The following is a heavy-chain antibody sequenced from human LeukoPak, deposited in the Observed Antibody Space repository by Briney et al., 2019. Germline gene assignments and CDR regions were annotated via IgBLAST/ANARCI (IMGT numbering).Heavy chain of an antibody. CDR3: ARKVGYYGSGSYYGL. D-gene: IGHD3-10*01. CDR2: INHSGST. Sequence: SETLSLTCAVYGGSFSGYYWSWIRQPPGKGLEWVGEINHSGSTNYNPSLKSRVTISLDTSKNQFSLKLSSVTAADTAVYYCARKVGYYGSGSYYGLWGQGTLVTVSS. J-gene: IGHJ4*02. CDR1: GGSFSGYY. V-gene: IGHV4-34*01.